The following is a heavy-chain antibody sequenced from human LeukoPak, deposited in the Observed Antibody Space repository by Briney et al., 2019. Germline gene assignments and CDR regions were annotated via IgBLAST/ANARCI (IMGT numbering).Heavy chain of an antibody. V-gene: IGHV3-53*01. Sequence: PGGSLRLSCAASGFTVSSNYMSWVRQAPGKGLEWVSLIYSGGSTYYADSVKGRFTISRDNSKNTVYLQMNSLRAEDTAVYYCARETAVAGTHCDYWGQGTLVTVSS. J-gene: IGHJ4*02. CDR2: IYSGGST. D-gene: IGHD6-19*01. CDR1: GFTVSSNY. CDR3: ARETAVAGTHCDY.